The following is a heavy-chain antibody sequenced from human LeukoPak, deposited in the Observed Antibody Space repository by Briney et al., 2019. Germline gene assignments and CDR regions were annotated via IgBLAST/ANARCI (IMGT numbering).Heavy chain of an antibody. CDR3: AKEATIHYYYYYYMDV. D-gene: IGHD5-12*01. V-gene: IGHV3-43D*03. CDR2: INWDGGSP. Sequence: GGSLRLSCAASGFTFDDYAMHWVRQAPGKGLEWVSLINWDGGSPYADSVKGRFTISRDNSKNSLYLQMNSLRAEDTALYYCAKEATIHYYYYYYMDVWGKGTTVTVSS. J-gene: IGHJ6*03. CDR1: GFTFDDYA.